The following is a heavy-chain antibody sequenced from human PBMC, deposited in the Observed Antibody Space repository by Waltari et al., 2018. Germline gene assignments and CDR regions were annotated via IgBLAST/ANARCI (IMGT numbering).Heavy chain of an antibody. V-gene: IGHV4-39*01. D-gene: IGHD4-17*01. J-gene: IGHJ4*02. CDR3: AKHDYGDYNFAY. CDR2: IYYSGST. Sequence: QMQLQESGPGLVKPSETLSLTCTVSGSSISSSSYYWGWIRQPPGKGLEWIGSIYYSGSTYYNPSLKSRVTISVDTSKNQFSLKLSSVTAADTAVYYCAKHDYGDYNFAYWGQGTLVTVSS. CDR1: GSSISSSSYY.